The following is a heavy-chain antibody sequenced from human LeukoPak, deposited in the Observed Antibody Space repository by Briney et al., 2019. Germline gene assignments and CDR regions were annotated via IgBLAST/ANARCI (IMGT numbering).Heavy chain of an antibody. CDR1: GFTFSSYG. D-gene: IGHD3-22*01. V-gene: IGHV3-30*02. J-gene: IGHJ4*02. CDR2: IRYDGSNK. CDR3: AKDKVVGYYYDSTPLDY. Sequence: GGSLRLSCAASGFTFSSYGMHWVRQAPGKGLEWVAVIRYDGSNKYYADSVKGRFTISRDNSKNTLYLQMNSLRAEDTAVYYCAKDKVVGYYYDSTPLDYWGQGTLVTVSS.